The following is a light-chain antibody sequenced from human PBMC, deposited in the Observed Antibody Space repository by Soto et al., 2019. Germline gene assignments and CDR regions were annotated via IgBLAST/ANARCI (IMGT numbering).Light chain of an antibody. Sequence: QSALTQPASVSGSPGQSITISCTGTSSDVGGYNYVSCYPKHTGKAPKLMIYDVSNRPSGVSNRFSGSKSGNTASLTISGRQAEVEAYYYCSSYTTSSTLIFGSGTKLTVL. CDR2: DVS. CDR3: SSYTTSSTLI. J-gene: IGLJ2*01. CDR1: SSDVGGYNY. V-gene: IGLV2-14*01.